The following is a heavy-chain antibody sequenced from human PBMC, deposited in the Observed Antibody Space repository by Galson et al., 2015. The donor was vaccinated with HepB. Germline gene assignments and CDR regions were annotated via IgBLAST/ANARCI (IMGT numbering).Heavy chain of an antibody. CDR1: GYTFTGYY. Sequence: SVKVSCKASGYTFTGYYMHWVRQAPGQGLEWMGWINPNSGGTNYAQKFQGRVTMTRDTSISTAYMELSRLRSDDTAVYYCARDYYYDSSGWFDYWGQGTLVTVSS. J-gene: IGHJ4*02. CDR3: ARDYYYDSSGWFDY. CDR2: INPNSGGT. V-gene: IGHV1-2*02. D-gene: IGHD3-22*01.